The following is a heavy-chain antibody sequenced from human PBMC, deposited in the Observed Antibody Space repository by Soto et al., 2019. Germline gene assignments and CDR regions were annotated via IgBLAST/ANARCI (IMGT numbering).Heavy chain of an antibody. CDR3: ARLPSIFGVGHDAFHX. D-gene: IGHD3-3*01. CDR2: IYPGDSDI. CDR1: GYSFSGYW. J-gene: IGHJ3*02. Sequence: PGEALKISWKGSGYSFSGYWIGWVRQVPGKGVELMGLIYPGDSDIRYSPSFQGQGTISADKSISTAYLQWSSLKASDTAVYYCARLPSIFGVGHDAFHXWGQVTMVTVS. V-gene: IGHV5-51*01.